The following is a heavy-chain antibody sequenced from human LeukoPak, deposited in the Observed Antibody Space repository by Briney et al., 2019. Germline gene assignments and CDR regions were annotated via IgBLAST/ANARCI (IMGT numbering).Heavy chain of an antibody. V-gene: IGHV3-30*18. J-gene: IGHJ6*04. CDR2: ISYDGSNQ. Sequence: GRSLRLSCAVSGFTFSSCGMHWVRQAPGKGLEWVAVISYDGSNQYYADSVKGRFTISRDNSKNTLHLQMNSLRAEDTAVYYCAKDSQYSSTWGSYVWGKGTTVTVSS. CDR1: GFTFSSCG. D-gene: IGHD6-13*01. CDR3: AKDSQYSSTWGSYV.